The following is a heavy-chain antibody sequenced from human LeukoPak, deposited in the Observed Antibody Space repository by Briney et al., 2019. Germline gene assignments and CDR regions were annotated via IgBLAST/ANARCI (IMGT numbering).Heavy chain of an antibody. CDR3: ARVTYYDSSGPLEGRKIDY. CDR2: ISAYNGNT. V-gene: IGHV1-18*01. Sequence: GASVKVSFKASGYTFTSYGISWVRQAPGQGLAWMGWISAYNGNTNYAQKLQGRVTMTTDTSTSTAYMEQRSLRSDDTAVYYCARVTYYDSSGPLEGRKIDYWGQGTLVTVSS. D-gene: IGHD3-22*01. J-gene: IGHJ4*02. CDR1: GYTFTSYG.